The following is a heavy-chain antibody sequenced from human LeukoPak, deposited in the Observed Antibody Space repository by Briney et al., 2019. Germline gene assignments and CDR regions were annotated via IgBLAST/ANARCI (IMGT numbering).Heavy chain of an antibody. CDR2: INHSGST. Sequence: PSETLSLTCAVYGGSFSGYYWSWIRQPPGKELEWIGEINHSGSTNYNPSLKSRVTISVDTSKNQFSLKLSSVTAADTAVYYCARGFRYWGQGTLVTVSS. V-gene: IGHV4-34*01. J-gene: IGHJ4*02. CDR3: ARGFRY. CDR1: GGSFSGYY.